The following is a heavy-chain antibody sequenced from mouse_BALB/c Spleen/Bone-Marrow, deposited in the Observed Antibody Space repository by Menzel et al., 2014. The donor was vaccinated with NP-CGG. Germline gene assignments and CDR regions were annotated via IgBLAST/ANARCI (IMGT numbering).Heavy chain of an antibody. CDR2: IRNKANGYTT. J-gene: IGHJ2*01. V-gene: IGHV7-3*02. CDR3: ARDMGLLRFDY. Sequence: EVMLVESGGGLVQPGGSLRLSCATSGFTFTDYYMSWVRQPPGKALEWLTFIRNKANGYTTEYSASVKGRFTISRDNSQSILYLQMNTLRAEDSATYYCARDMGLLRFDYWGQGTPLTDSS. CDR1: GFTFTDYY. D-gene: IGHD2-3*01.